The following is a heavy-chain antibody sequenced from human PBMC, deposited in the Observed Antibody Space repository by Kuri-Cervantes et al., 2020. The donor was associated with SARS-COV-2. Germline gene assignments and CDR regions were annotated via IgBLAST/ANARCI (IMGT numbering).Heavy chain of an antibody. D-gene: IGHD3-22*01. CDR2: MNPDTGNA. CDR1: GYTFTNND. CDR3: ARDLGYYYDSSGPPPLGY. V-gene: IGHV1-8*02. J-gene: IGHJ4*02. Sequence: ASVKVSCKASGYTFTNNDVNWLRQASGQGLEWMGWMNPDTGNAGYAQKFQGRVTMTRITSISIAYMELSSLRFEDAAVYYCARDLGYYYDSSGPPPLGYWGQGTLVTVSS.